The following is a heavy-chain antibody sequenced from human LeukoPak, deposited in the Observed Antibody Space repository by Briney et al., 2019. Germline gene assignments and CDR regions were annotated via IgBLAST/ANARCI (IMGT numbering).Heavy chain of an antibody. Sequence: PGRSLRLSCAASGFTFSSYAMHWVRQAPGKGLEWVAVISYDGSNKYYADSVKGRFTISRDNSKNTLYPQMNSLRAEDTAVYYCARGLGYCSSTSCYTRDAFDIWGQGTMVTVSS. CDR1: GFTFSSYA. D-gene: IGHD2-2*02. CDR3: ARGLGYCSSTSCYTRDAFDI. CDR2: ISYDGSNK. V-gene: IGHV3-30*01. J-gene: IGHJ3*02.